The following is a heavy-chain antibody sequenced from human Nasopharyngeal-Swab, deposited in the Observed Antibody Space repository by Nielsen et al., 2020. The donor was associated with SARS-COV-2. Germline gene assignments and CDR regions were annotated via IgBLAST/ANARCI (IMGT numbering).Heavy chain of an antibody. D-gene: IGHD3-22*01. CDR1: GFTFSSYA. J-gene: IGHJ1*01. V-gene: IGHV3-23*01. Sequence: GGSLRLSCAASGFTFSSYAMSWVRQAPGKGLEWVSAISGTATVTFYADSVKGRFTVSRDNSKNTLYLQMFSLRADDTAVYYCAKFGEYYDENGRDFRHWGQGTLVTVSS. CDR3: AKFGEYYDENGRDFRH. CDR2: ISGTATVT.